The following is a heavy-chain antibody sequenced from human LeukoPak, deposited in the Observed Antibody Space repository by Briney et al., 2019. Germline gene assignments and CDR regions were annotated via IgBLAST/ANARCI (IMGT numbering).Heavy chain of an antibody. CDR3: ARGPPSSPYYYDSSGYYPFDY. Sequence: ASVKVSCKASGYIFTGYYMHWMRQAPGQGLEWMGRINPNSGGTNYAQKFQGRVTMTRDTSISTAYMELSRLRSDDTAVYYCARGPPSSPYYYDSSGYYPFDYWGQGTLVTVSS. V-gene: IGHV1-2*06. CDR2: INPNSGGT. J-gene: IGHJ4*02. D-gene: IGHD3-22*01. CDR1: GYIFTGYY.